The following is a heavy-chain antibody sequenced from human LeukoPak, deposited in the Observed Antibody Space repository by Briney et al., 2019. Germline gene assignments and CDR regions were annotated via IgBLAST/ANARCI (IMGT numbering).Heavy chain of an antibody. D-gene: IGHD5-12*01. J-gene: IGHJ6*02. CDR2: IIPIFGTA. Sequence: APVKVSCKASGGTFSSYAISWVRQAPGQGLEWMGGIIPIFGTANYAQKFQGRVTITADESTSTAYMELSSLRSEDTAVYYCARGPYSGYYYYYGMDVWGQGTTVTVSS. V-gene: IGHV1-69*13. CDR3: ARGPYSGYYYYYGMDV. CDR1: GGTFSSYA.